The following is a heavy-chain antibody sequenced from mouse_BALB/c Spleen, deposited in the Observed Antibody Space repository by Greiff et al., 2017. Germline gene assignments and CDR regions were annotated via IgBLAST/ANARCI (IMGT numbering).Heavy chain of an antibody. CDR1: GYTFTSYW. Sequence: QVQLQQSGAELVKPGASVKLSCKASGYTFTSYWMHWVKQRPGQGLEWIGEINPSNGRTNYNEKFKSKATLTVDKSSSTAYMQLSSLTSEDSAVYYCARDGYGHDYWGQGTSLTVSS. V-gene: IGHV1S81*02. J-gene: IGHJ2*02. D-gene: IGHD2-10*02. CDR2: INPSNGRT. CDR3: ARDGYGHDY.